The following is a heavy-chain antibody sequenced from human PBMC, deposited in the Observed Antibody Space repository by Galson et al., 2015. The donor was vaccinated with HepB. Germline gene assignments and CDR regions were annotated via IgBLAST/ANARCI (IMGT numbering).Heavy chain of an antibody. CDR1: GFTFSSYA. CDR2: ISYDGSNK. V-gene: IGHV3-30*04. J-gene: IGHJ4*02. D-gene: IGHD4-23*01. CDR3: ARDPTYGGNPGDY. Sequence: SLRLSCAASGFTFSSYAMHWVRQAPGKGLEWVAVISYDGSNKYYADSVKGRFTISRDNSKNTLYLQMNSLRAEDTAVYYCARDPTYGGNPGDYWGQGTLVTVSS.